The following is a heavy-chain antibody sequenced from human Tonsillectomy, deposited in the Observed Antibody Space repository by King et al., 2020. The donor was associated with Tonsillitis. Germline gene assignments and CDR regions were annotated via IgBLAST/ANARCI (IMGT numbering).Heavy chain of an antibody. CDR1: GFTFSSYA. J-gene: IGHJ4*02. CDR3: AREDPVLNYFDY. V-gene: IGHV3-30-3*01. Sequence: VQLVESGGGVVKPGRSLRLSCAASGFTFSSYAIHWVRQAPGKGLEWVAVISYDGSNKYYADSVKGRFTISRDNSKNTVYLQMNSLRAEDTAMYYCAREDPVLNYFDYWGQGTLVTVSS. CDR2: ISYDGSNK.